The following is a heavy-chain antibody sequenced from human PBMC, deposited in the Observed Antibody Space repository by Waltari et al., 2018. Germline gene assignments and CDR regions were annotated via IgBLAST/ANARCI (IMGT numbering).Heavy chain of an antibody. V-gene: IGHV1-69*12. CDR1: GGPFSSYA. CDR3: ARDPMKLRYPEVPYAFDI. CDR2: IIPIFGTA. J-gene: IGHJ3*02. D-gene: IGHD3-9*01. Sequence: QVQLVQSGAEVKKPGSSVKVSCKASGGPFSSYAISWVRQAPGQGLEWMGGIIPIFGTANYEQKCQGRVTITADEATSTAYMELGSLRSEDTAVYYWARDPMKLRYPEVPYAFDIWGKGTMVTVSS.